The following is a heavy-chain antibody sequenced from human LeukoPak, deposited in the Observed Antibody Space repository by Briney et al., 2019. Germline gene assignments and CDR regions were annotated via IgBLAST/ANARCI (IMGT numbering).Heavy chain of an antibody. Sequence: PSETLSLTCTVSGGSISSSSYYWGWIRQPPGKGLEWIGSIYYSGSTYYNPSLKSRVTISVDTSKNQFSLKLSSVTAADTAVYYCARQGAAVMPQDWFDPWGQGTLVTVSS. V-gene: IGHV4-39*01. CDR2: IYYSGST. J-gene: IGHJ5*02. CDR1: GGSISSSSYY. CDR3: ARQGAAVMPQDWFDP. D-gene: IGHD2-15*01.